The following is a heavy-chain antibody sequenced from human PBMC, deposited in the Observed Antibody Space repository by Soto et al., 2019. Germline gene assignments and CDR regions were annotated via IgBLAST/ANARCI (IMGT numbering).Heavy chain of an antibody. J-gene: IGHJ6*02. V-gene: IGHV2-5*02. CDR2: IYWDNDK. D-gene: IGHD2-21*02. CDR3: VHSRCGGDCLQSHPSHYYYGMDV. Sequence: QITLKESGPTLVKPTQTLTLTCTFSGFSLSTSGVGVGWIRQPPGKALEWLALIYWDNDKRYSPSLQSRLTITKDTSKNQVVLTMSNMDPVDTATYYCVHSRCGGDCLQSHPSHYYYGMDVWGQGTTVTVSS. CDR1: GFSLSTSGVG.